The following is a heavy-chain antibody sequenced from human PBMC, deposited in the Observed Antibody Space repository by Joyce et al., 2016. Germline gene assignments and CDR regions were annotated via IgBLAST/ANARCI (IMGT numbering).Heavy chain of an antibody. CDR2: INNSGVT. Sequence: QVQLQQWGAGLLKPSETLSLTCAVSVGPCRGFFWSWVRQPPGKGLELIGDINNSGVTNYNPSLKTRVTFSVDTSKNQCSLKLTSLSAADTAVYYCARSQWLAPLMYWGQGTPVTVSS. CDR1: VGPCRGFF. J-gene: IGHJ4*02. V-gene: IGHV4-34*01. D-gene: IGHD6-19*01. CDR3: ARSQWLAPLMY.